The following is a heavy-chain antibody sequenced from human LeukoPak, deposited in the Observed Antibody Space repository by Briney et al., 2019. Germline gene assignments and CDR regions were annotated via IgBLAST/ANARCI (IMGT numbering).Heavy chain of an antibody. CDR2: IGSSGSTI. V-gene: IGHV3-11*01. CDR1: GFTFSDYY. J-gene: IGHJ3*02. D-gene: IGHD6-19*01. Sequence: GGSLRLSCAASGFTFSDYYMSWIRQAPGKGLEWVSYIGSSGSTIYYADSVKGRFTISRDNAKNSLYLQMNSLRAEDTAVYYCARDWAFSSGSDDAFDIWGQGTMVTVSS. CDR3: ARDWAFSSGSDDAFDI.